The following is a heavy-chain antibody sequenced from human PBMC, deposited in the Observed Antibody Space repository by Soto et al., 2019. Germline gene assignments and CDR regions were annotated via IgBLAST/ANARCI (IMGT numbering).Heavy chain of an antibody. CDR3: ARGGSNWYYFDY. CDR2: IYHSGST. V-gene: IGHV4-30-2*01. J-gene: IGHJ4*02. CDR1: GGSINSGAYS. D-gene: IGHD6-13*01. Sequence: SETLSLTCAVSGGSINSGAYSWNWIRQPPGKGLEWIGYIYHSGSTYYNPSLNSRVTISVDRSKKQFSLKLDSVTAADTAMYYCARGGSNWYYFDYWGQGTLVT.